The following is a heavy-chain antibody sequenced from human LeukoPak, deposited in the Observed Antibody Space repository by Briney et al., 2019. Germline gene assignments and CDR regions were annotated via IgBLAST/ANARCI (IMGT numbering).Heavy chain of an antibody. Sequence: GGSLRLSCAASGFTFSSYWMSWVRQAPGKGLEWVASIKQDGSEKYYVDSVKGRFTISRDNAKNSLYLQMNSLTAEDTAVYSCARARDNIAARPWGYWGQGTLVTVSS. D-gene: IGHD6-6*01. CDR1: GFTFSSYW. CDR3: ARARDNIAARPWGY. J-gene: IGHJ4*02. V-gene: IGHV3-7*01. CDR2: IKQDGSEK.